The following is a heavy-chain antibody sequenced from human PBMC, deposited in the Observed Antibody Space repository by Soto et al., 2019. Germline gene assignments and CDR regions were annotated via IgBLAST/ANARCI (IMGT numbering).Heavy chain of an antibody. CDR3: AREKTSYGMDV. V-gene: IGHV1-8*01. CDR2: MNPNSGNT. Sequence: QVQLVQSGAEVKKPGASVKVSCKASGYTLPSKIINWWRQATGQGLEWMGWMNPNSGNTGYAQKFQGRVTMTRNTSISTAYMELSSLRSEDTAVYYCAREKTSYGMDVWGQGTTVTVSS. CDR1: GYTLPSKI. J-gene: IGHJ6*02.